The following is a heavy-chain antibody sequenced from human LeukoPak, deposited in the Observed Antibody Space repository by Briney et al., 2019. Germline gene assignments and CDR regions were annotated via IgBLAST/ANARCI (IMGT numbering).Heavy chain of an antibody. CDR1: GDSISSYY. CDR3: ARGTLYYDTSGYRAGPGMDV. CDR2: IYYSGRA. Sequence: PSETLCLTCTVSGDSISSYYWSWIRQPPWKGLEWIGYIYYSGRASYNPSLKMRVTVSLGTSRNQFSLKMSSVTAADTAVYYCARGTLYYDTSGYRAGPGMDVWGQGPTVIVSS. J-gene: IGHJ6*02. V-gene: IGHV4-59*01. D-gene: IGHD3-22*01.